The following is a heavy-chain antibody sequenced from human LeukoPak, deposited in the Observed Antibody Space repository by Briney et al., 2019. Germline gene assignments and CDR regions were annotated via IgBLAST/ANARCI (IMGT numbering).Heavy chain of an antibody. CDR1: GFTFSSYS. V-gene: IGHV3-48*04. Sequence: GGSLRLSCVASGFTFSSYSINWVRQAPGKGLEWVSYISSSSTTLYYADSVKGRFTITRDNAKNSLYLQMNSLRAEDTAVYYCARSFYYDTLTGYYFFDYWGQGTLVTVSS. CDR3: ARSFYYDTLTGYYFFDY. J-gene: IGHJ4*02. D-gene: IGHD3-9*01. CDR2: ISSSSTTL.